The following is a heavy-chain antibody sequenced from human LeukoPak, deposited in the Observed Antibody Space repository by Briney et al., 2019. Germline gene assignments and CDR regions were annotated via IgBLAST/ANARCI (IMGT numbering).Heavy chain of an antibody. CDR2: INHSGST. V-gene: IGHV4-34*01. J-gene: IGHJ4*02. Sequence: PSEALSLTCAVYGGSFSGYYWSWIRQPPGKGLEWMGEINHSGSTNYNPPLNSRVTISVDTSKNQFSLKLSSVTAADTAVYYCARASRDVWGSYRYTRLDYWGQRTLVTVSS. CDR3: ARASRDVWGSYRYTRLDY. CDR1: GGSFSGYY. D-gene: IGHD3-16*02.